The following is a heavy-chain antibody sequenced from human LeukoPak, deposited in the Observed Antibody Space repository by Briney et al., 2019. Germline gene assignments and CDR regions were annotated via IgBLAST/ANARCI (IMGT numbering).Heavy chain of an antibody. V-gene: IGHV3-48*01. CDR1: GFTFSSYS. Sequence: GGSLRLSCAASGFTFSSYSMNWVRQAPGKGLEWVSYISSSSSTIYYADSVKGRFTISRDNSKNTLYLQMNSLRAEDTAVYYCANTLVGYCSGGSCYYQYFQHWGQGTLVTVSS. CDR3: ANTLVGYCSGGSCYYQYFQH. CDR2: ISSSSSTI. J-gene: IGHJ1*01. D-gene: IGHD2-15*01.